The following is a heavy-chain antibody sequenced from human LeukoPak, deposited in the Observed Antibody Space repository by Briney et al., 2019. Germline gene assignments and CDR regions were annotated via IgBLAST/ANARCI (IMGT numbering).Heavy chain of an antibody. CDR3: ARDRSEWELLDQYFQH. J-gene: IGHJ1*01. V-gene: IGHV1-2*02. Sequence: ASVKVSCKASGYTFTGYYMHWVRQAPGQGLEWMGWINPNSGGTNYAQKFQGRVTMTRDTSISTAYMELSRLRSDDMAVYYCARDRSEWELLDQYFQHWGQGTLVTVSS. D-gene: IGHD1-26*01. CDR2: INPNSGGT. CDR1: GYTFTGYY.